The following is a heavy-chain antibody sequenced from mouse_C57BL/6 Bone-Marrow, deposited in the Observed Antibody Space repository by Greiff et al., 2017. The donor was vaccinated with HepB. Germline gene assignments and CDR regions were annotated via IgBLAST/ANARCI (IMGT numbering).Heavy chain of an antibody. J-gene: IGHJ2*01. V-gene: IGHV12-3*01. Sequence: VHLVESGPGLVKPSQSLFLTCSITGFPITSGYYWIWIRQSPGKPLEWMGYITHSGETFYNPSLQSPISITRETSKNQFFLQLNSVTTEDTAMYYCAGDRVYYDYDEGVGYYFDYWGQGTTLTVSS. CDR2: ITHSGET. CDR1: GFPITSGYY. D-gene: IGHD2-4*01. CDR3: AGDRVYYDYDEGVGYYFDY.